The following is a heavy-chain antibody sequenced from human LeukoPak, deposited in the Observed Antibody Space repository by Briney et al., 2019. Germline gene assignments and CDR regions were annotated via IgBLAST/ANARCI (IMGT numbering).Heavy chain of an antibody. CDR2: ISSSGSTI. CDR1: GFTFSDYY. Sequence: KPGGSLRLSCAASGFTFSDYYMSWTRQAPGKGLEWVSYISSSGSTIYYADSVKGRFTISRDNAKNSLYLQMNSLRAEDTAVYYCARDRRELGVAPYNDYWGQGTLVTVSS. J-gene: IGHJ4*02. CDR3: ARDRRELGVAPYNDY. V-gene: IGHV3-11*04. D-gene: IGHD2-2*01.